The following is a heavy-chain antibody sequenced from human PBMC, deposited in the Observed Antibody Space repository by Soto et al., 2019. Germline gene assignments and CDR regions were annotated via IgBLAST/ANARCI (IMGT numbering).Heavy chain of an antibody. Sequence: QVQLVQSGAEVKKPGSSVKVSCKASGGTFSSYAISWVRQAPGQGLEWMGGIIPIFGTANYAQKFQGRVTIPADESTRTAYMELSSLRSEDTAMYYCARDEDDGDYESSYCYGMDVWGQGTTVTVSS. CDR3: ARDEDDGDYESSYCYGMDV. CDR2: IIPIFGTA. V-gene: IGHV1-69*01. J-gene: IGHJ6*02. CDR1: GGTFSSYA. D-gene: IGHD4-17*01.